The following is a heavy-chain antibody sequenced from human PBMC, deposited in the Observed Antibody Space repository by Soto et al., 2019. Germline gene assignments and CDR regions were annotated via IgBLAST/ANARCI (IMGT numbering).Heavy chain of an antibody. CDR2: IWYDGSNK. CDR3: ARDANGMDV. J-gene: IGHJ6*02. V-gene: IGHV3-33*01. CDR1: GFTFSSYG. Sequence: GGSLRLSCVASGFTFSSYGMHWVRQAPGKGLEWVAVIWYDGSNKYYADSVKGRFTISRDNSKNTLYLQMNSLRAEDTAVYYCARDANGMDVWGQGTTVTVSS.